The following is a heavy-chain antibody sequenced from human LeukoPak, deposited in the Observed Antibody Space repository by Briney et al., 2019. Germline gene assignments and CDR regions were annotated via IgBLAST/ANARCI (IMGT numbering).Heavy chain of an antibody. CDR2: ISGSGGTT. CDR1: GFTFSSYV. J-gene: IGHJ4*02. Sequence: GGSLRLSCAASGFTFSSYVMSWVRQAPGKGLEWVSAISGSGGTTYYADSVKGRFTISRDNSKNTLYLQMNSLRAEDTAPYYCAKTMVRGVIIPFDSWGQGTLVTVSS. CDR3: AKTMVRGVIIPFDS. V-gene: IGHV3-23*01. D-gene: IGHD3-10*01.